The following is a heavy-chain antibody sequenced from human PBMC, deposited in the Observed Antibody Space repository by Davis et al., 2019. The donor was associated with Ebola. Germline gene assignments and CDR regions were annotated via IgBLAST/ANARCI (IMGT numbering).Heavy chain of an antibody. CDR1: GFTFSSYG. Sequence: GESLKISCAASGFTFSSYGMHWVRQAPGKGLEWVAVISYDGSNKYYADSVKGRFTISRDNSKNTLYLQMNSLRDEDTAVYYCARGKRATVTTDYWGQGTLVTVSS. D-gene: IGHD4-11*01. V-gene: IGHV3-30*03. CDR2: ISYDGSNK. CDR3: ARGKRATVTTDY. J-gene: IGHJ4*02.